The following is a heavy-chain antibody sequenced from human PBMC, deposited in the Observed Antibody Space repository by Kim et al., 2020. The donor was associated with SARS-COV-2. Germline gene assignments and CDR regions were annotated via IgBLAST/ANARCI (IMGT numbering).Heavy chain of an antibody. J-gene: IGHJ6*02. D-gene: IGHD6-13*01. Sequence: GRFTVSRDNSKNTLYLQRNSLRAEDTAVYYCAREPAYSSRSLRPRYGMDVWGQGTTVTVSS. V-gene: IGHV3-30*07. CDR3: AREPAYSSRSLRPRYGMDV.